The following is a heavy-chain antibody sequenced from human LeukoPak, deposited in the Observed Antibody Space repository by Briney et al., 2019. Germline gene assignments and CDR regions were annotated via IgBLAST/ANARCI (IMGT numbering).Heavy chain of an antibody. D-gene: IGHD4-23*01. Sequence: GESLKISCKASGYTFTSYGISWVRQAPGQGLEWMGWISAYNGNTNYAQKLQGRVTMTTDTSTSTAYMELRSLRSDDTAVYYCARDTHGGPGVHFDYWGQGTLVTVSS. CDR3: ARDTHGGPGVHFDY. CDR1: GYTFTSYG. V-gene: IGHV1-18*01. J-gene: IGHJ4*02. CDR2: ISAYNGNT.